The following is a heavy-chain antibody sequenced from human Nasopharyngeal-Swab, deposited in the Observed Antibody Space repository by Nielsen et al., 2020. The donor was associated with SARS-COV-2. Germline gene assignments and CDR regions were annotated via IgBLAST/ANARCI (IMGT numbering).Heavy chain of an antibody. CDR2: ISSNGGST. V-gene: IGHV3-64D*08. CDR3: VKAVGSYMYYFDY. J-gene: IGHJ4*02. CDR1: GFTFSSYA. D-gene: IGHD1-26*01. Sequence: GGSLRLSCSASGFTFSSYAMRWVRQAPGKGLEYVSAISSNGGSTYYADSVKGRFTISRDNSKNTLYLQMSGLRAEDTAVYYCVKAVGSYMYYFDYWGQGTLVTVSS.